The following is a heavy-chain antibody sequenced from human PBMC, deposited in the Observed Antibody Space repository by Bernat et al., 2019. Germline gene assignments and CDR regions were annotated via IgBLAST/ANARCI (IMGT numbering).Heavy chain of an antibody. CDR3: TTDGIVATIPDY. CDR1: GFTFSNAW. V-gene: IGHV3-15*01. Sequence: EVQLVESGGGLVKPGGSLRLSCAASGFTFSNAWMSWVRQAPGKGLEWVGRFKSKTDGGTTDYAAPVKGRFTISRYDSKNTLYLQMNSLKTEDTAVYYCTTDGIVATIPDYWGQGTLVTVSS. J-gene: IGHJ4*02. CDR2: FKSKTDGGTT. D-gene: IGHD5-12*01.